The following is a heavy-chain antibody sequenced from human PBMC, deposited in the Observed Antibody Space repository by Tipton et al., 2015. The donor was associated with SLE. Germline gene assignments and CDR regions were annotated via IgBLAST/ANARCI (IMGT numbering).Heavy chain of an antibody. Sequence: GLVKPSETLSLTCTVSGGSISSYYWSWIRQPPGKGLEWIGYIYYSGSTNYNPSLKSRVTISVDTPKNQFSLKMTSVTAADTAVYYCARHRGYFTVSDYIDDWGQGTLVTVSS. J-gene: IGHJ4*02. CDR3: ARHRGYFTVSDYIDD. CDR1: GGSISSYY. CDR2: IYYSGST. V-gene: IGHV4-59*08. D-gene: IGHD2-8*01.